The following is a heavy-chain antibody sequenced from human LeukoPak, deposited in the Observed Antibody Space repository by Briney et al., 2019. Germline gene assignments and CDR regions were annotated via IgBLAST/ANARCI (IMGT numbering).Heavy chain of an antibody. Sequence: GGSLRLSCAASGFTFSSYSMNWVRQAPGKGLEWVSSISSSSSYIYYADSVKGRFTISRDNAKNSLYLQMNSLRAEDTAVYYCARAESGSWSHYYYGMDVWGQGTTVTVSS. CDR2: ISSSSSYI. D-gene: IGHD6-13*01. V-gene: IGHV3-21*01. J-gene: IGHJ6*02. CDR1: GFTFSSYS. CDR3: ARAESGSWSHYYYGMDV.